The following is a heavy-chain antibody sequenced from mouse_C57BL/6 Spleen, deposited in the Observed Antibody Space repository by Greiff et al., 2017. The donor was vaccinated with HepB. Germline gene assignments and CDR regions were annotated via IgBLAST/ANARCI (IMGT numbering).Heavy chain of an antibody. Sequence: EVQLQESGPGLAKPSQTLSLTCSVTGYSITSDYLNWIRKLPGNKLEYMGYISYSGSTYYNQSLKSLISITRDTSKNQYYLQLNSVTTEDTATYYCARVDSSHWYFDVWGTGTTVTVSS. CDR2: ISYSGST. CDR1: GYSITSDY. CDR3: ARVDSSHWYFDV. V-gene: IGHV3-8*01. D-gene: IGHD1-1*01. J-gene: IGHJ1*03.